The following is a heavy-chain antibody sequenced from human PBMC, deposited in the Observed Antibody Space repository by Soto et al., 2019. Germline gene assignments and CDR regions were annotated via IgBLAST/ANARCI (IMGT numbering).Heavy chain of an antibody. Sequence: EVQLVESGGGLVQPGGSLRLSYAVSGFTFSDYWMSWVRQAPGKGLEWVANIKQDGNEKYYVDSVKGRCTISRENAKNSLYLQMNSLRADDTAVDYGARGLGSSGWYSPWDGFEIWGQGTMVTVSS. D-gene: IGHD6-19*01. CDR2: IKQDGNEK. CDR3: ARGLGSSGWYSPWDGFEI. CDR1: GFTFSDYW. J-gene: IGHJ3*02. V-gene: IGHV3-7*01.